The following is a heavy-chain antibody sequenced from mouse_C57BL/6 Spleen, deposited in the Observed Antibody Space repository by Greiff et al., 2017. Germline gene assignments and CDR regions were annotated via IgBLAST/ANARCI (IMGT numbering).Heavy chain of an antibody. CDR3: ARGGYGSTSDIDY. CDR1: GYTFTSYW. V-gene: IGHV1-52*01. CDR2: IDPSDSET. J-gene: IGHJ2*01. D-gene: IGHD1-1*01. Sequence: QVQLQQPGAELVRPGSSVKLSCKASGYTFTSYWMHWVKQRPIQGLEWIGNIDPSDSETHYNQKFKDKATLTVDKSSSTAYMQLSSLTSEDSAVYYCARGGYGSTSDIDYWGQGTTLTVSS.